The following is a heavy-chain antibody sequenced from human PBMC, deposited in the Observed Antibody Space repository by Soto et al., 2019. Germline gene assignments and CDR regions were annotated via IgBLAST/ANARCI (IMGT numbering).Heavy chain of an antibody. Sequence: ASVKVSCKASGYTFTSYAMHWVRQAPGQRLEWMGWINAGNGNTKYSQKFQGRVTITRDTSASTAYMELSSLRSEDTAAYYCARDPLKDTIFGVLNLWGQGTMVTVSS. CDR2: INAGNGNT. D-gene: IGHD3-3*01. CDR1: GYTFTSYA. J-gene: IGHJ3*01. CDR3: ARDPLKDTIFGVLNL. V-gene: IGHV1-3*01.